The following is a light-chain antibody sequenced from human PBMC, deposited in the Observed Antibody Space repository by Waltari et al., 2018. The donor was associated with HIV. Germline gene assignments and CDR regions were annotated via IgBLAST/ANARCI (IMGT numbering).Light chain of an antibody. J-gene: IGLJ2*01. CDR3: QVWDSSRDLVV. CDR1: NIGSKS. Sequence: SYVLTQPPSVSVAPGQTARITCGGNNIGSKSMYWYQQRQGQAPVLVVYADDDRPSGIPERFSGSNSGNTATLSISRVEAGDEADYYCQVWDSSRDLVVFGGGTKLTVL. CDR2: ADD. V-gene: IGLV3-21*02.